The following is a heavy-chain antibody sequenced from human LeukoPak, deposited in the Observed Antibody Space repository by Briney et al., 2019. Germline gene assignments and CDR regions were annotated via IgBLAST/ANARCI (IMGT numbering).Heavy chain of an antibody. CDR2: LSGSGGGT. Sequence: PGRSLRLSCAASGITLSNYGMSWVRQAPGKGLEWDAGLSGSGGGTNYADSVQGRFTISRDNPKNTLYLQMNSLRAEDTAVYFCAKRGVVIRVFLVGFHKEAYYFDSWGQGALVTVSS. J-gene: IGHJ4*02. CDR1: GITLSNYG. V-gene: IGHV3-23*01. D-gene: IGHD3-10*01. CDR3: AKRGVVIRVFLVGFHKEAYYFDS.